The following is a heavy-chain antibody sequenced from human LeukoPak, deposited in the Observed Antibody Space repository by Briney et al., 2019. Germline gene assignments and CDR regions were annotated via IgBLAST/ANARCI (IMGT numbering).Heavy chain of an antibody. CDR3: ARDTAFDY. Sequence: GGSLRLSCAASGFTLSSYSMNWVRQAPGKGLEWVAVIWYDGSNKYYADSVKGRFTISRDNSKNTLYLQMNSLRAEDTAVYYCARDTAFDYWGQGTLVTVSS. CDR2: IWYDGSNK. D-gene: IGHD2-21*02. V-gene: IGHV3-33*08. CDR1: GFTLSSYS. J-gene: IGHJ4*02.